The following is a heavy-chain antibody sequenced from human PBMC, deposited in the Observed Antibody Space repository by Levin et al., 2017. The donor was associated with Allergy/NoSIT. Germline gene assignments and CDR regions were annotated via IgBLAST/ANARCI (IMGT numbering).Heavy chain of an antibody. Sequence: SCTVSGGSISSYYWSWIRQPPGKGLEWIGYIYYSGSTNYNPSLKSRVTISVDTSKNQFSLKLSSVTAADTAVYYCARDNAVTKPYYYYYGMDVWGQGTTVTVSS. CDR2: IYYSGST. CDR1: GGSISSYY. CDR3: ARDNAVTKPYYYYYGMDV. J-gene: IGHJ6*02. V-gene: IGHV4-59*01. D-gene: IGHD4-11*01.